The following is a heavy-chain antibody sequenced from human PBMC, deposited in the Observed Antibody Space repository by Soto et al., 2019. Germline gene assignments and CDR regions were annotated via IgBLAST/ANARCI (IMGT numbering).Heavy chain of an antibody. V-gene: IGHV3-23*01. CDR3: AKDISTRYYDYVWGRQTDY. D-gene: IGHD3-16*01. J-gene: IGHJ4*02. Sequence: GGSLRLSCAASGFTFSSYAMSCVRQAPGKGLEWVSAISGSGGSTYYADSVKRRFTISRDNSKNTLYLQMNSLRAEDTAVYYCAKDISTRYYDYVWGRQTDYWGLGTLVTVSS. CDR2: ISGSGGST. CDR1: GFTFSSYA.